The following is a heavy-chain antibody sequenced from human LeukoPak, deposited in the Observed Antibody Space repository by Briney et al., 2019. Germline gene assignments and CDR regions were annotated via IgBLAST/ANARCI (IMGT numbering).Heavy chain of an antibody. Sequence: GGSLRLSCAASGFTFDDYAMHWVRQAPGKGLEWVSGISWNSGSIGYADSVKGRFTISRDNAKNSLYLQMNSLRAEDTALYYCAKENQDGYNPGGFDYWGRGTLVTVSS. D-gene: IGHD5-24*01. CDR3: AKENQDGYNPGGFDY. CDR2: ISWNSGSI. CDR1: GFTFDDYA. J-gene: IGHJ4*02. V-gene: IGHV3-9*01.